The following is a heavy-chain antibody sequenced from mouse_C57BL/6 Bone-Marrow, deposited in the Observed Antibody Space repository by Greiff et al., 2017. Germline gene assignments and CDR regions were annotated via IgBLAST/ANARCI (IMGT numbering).Heavy chain of an antibody. D-gene: IGHD2-2*01. CDR3: FMVTTFDY. Sequence: VQLQQSGPELVKPGASVKISCKASGYAFSSSWMNWVKQRPGKGLEWIGRIYPGDGDTNYNGKFKGKATLTADKSSSTAYMQLSSLTSEDSAVYFCFMVTTFDYWGQGTTLTVSS. J-gene: IGHJ2*01. CDR1: GYAFSSSW. CDR2: IYPGDGDT. V-gene: IGHV1-82*01.